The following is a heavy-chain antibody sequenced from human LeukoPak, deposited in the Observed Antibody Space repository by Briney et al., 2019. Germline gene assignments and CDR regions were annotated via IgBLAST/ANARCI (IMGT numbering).Heavy chain of an antibody. CDR2: ISGCGGST. D-gene: IGHD3-10*01. CDR3: AKAGGSGTYYNPHDWFDP. J-gene: IGHJ5*02. Sequence: GGSLRLSCAASGFNFGTYAMSWVRQAPGKGLEWGSSISGCGGSTYYADSVKGRFTISRDNSKNTLYLQMNSLRAEDTAVYYCAKAGGSGTYYNPHDWFDPWGQGTLVTVSS. V-gene: IGHV3-23*01. CDR1: GFNFGTYA.